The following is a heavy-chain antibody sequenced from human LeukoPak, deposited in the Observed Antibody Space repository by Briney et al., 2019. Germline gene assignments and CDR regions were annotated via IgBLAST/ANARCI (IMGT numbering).Heavy chain of an antibody. J-gene: IGHJ6*04. V-gene: IGHV1-69*01. Sequence: SVKVSCKASGGTFISYAISWVRQAPGQGLEWMGGIIPIFGTANYAQKFQGRVTITADESTSTAYMELSSLRSEDTAVYYCARVDCSSTSCYDYYYYGMDVWGKGTTVTISS. CDR3: ARVDCSSTSCYDYYYYGMDV. CDR2: IIPIFGTA. D-gene: IGHD2-2*01. CDR1: GGTFISYA.